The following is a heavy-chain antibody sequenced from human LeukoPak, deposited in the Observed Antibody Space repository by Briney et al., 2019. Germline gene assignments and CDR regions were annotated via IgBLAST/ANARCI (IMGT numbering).Heavy chain of an antibody. J-gene: IGHJ4*02. Sequence: WGSLRLSCAASGFTFSSYAMSWVRQAPGKGLEWVSAISGSGGSTYYADSVKGRFTISRDNSKNTLYLQMNSLRAEDTAVYYCAKSVAAAGRHPIDYWGQGTLVTVSS. CDR2: ISGSGGST. CDR1: GFTFSSYA. D-gene: IGHD6-13*01. V-gene: IGHV3-23*01. CDR3: AKSVAAAGRHPIDY.